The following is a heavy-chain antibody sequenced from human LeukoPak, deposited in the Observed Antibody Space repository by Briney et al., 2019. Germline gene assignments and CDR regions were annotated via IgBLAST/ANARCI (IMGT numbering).Heavy chain of an antibody. J-gene: IGHJ4*02. Sequence: PGGSLRLSCAASGFTFSTYAMTWVRQAPGKGLEWVSRISGSGGSTYYADSVKGRFTISRDKSKTTLYLQMRSLRAEDTAVYYCAKDVGRMGELSYFDYWGQGTLVTVSS. V-gene: IGHV3-23*01. D-gene: IGHD3-16*02. CDR2: ISGSGGST. CDR1: GFTFSTYA. CDR3: AKDVGRMGELSYFDY.